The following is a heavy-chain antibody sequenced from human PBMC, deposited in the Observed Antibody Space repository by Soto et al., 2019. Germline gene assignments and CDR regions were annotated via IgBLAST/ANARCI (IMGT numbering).Heavy chain of an antibody. CDR1: GFSFSNYG. J-gene: IGHJ5*01. CDR2: ILYDGSHK. Sequence: QVQLVESGGGVVQPGRSLRLSCAASGFSFSNYGMFWVRQAPGKGLEWVAAILYDGSHKFYADSVKGRFTISRDNSKNTLYLQINSLRAEDTAVYYCAKDQAYCTTGVYRYNWFESWGQGALVTVSS. CDR3: AKDQAYCTTGVYRYNWFES. D-gene: IGHD2-8*01. V-gene: IGHV3-30*18.